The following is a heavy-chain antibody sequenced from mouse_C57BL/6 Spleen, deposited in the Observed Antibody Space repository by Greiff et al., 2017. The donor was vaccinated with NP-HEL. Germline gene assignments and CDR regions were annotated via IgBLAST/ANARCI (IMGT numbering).Heavy chain of an antibody. CDR1: GYTFTSYW. CDR2: IDPSDSET. CDR3: ARGDSNDLAGFAY. V-gene: IGHV1-52*01. J-gene: IGHJ3*01. Sequence: VQLQQSGAELVRPGSSVKLSCKASGYTFTSYWMHWVKQRPIQGLEWIGNIDPSDSETHYNQKFKDKATLTVDKSSSTAYMQLSSRTSEDSAVYYWARGDSNDLAGFAYWGQGTLVTVSA. D-gene: IGHD2-12*01.